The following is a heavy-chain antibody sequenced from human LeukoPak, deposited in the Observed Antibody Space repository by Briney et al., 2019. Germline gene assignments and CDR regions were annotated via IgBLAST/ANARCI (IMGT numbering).Heavy chain of an antibody. CDR3: VRDKGLDATDGYFES. CDR2: ISYEGSNK. Sequence: GGSLRLSCAATGFSFNTYGMHWVRQAPGKGLEWVAVISYEGSNKHYADSVKGRFTISRDNSKNTLYVQMNSLRSDDTAVYYCVRDKGLDATDGYFESWGQGTLVTVSS. J-gene: IGHJ4*02. CDR1: GFSFNTYG. D-gene: IGHD3-22*01. V-gene: IGHV3-30*03.